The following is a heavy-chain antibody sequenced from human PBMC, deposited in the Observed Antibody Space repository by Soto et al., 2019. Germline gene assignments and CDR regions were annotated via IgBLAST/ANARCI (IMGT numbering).Heavy chain of an antibody. D-gene: IGHD5-18*01. J-gene: IGHJ4*02. V-gene: IGHV1-3*01. Sequence: GASVKVSCKASGYTFATYTMHWVRQAPGQRLEWMGWINAANGNTKYSQKFQGRVTITRDTSASTAYMELSNLRSEDTAVYYCARSLQIVTAMSPGKYWGQGTLVTVSS. CDR3: ARSLQIVTAMSPGKY. CDR2: INAANGNT. CDR1: GYTFATYT.